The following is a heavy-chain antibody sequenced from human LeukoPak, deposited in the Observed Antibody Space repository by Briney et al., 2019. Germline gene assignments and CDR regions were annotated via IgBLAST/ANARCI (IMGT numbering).Heavy chain of an antibody. J-gene: IGHJ4*02. CDR1: GFTFSSHG. D-gene: IGHD3-16*01. CDR3: ARDRVLHYFDY. V-gene: IGHV3-33*01. CDR2: IWYDGSDK. Sequence: PXGSLRLSCAASGFTFSSHGMHWVRQAXGKGLEWVAVIWYDGSDKYYADSVKGRFTISRDNSKDTLYLQMTSLRADDTAVYYCARDRVLHYFDYWGQGALVTVSS.